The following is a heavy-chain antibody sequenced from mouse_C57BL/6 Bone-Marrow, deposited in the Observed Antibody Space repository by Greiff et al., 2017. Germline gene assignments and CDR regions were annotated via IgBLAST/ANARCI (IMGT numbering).Heavy chain of an antibody. D-gene: IGHD1-1*01. V-gene: IGHV1-64*01. CDR3: ARGAILRSFAY. Sequence: QVQLKQPGAELVKPGASVKLSCKASGYTFTSYWMHWVKQRPGQGLEWIGMIHPNSGSTNYNEKFKSKATLTVDKSSSTAYMQLSSLTSEDSAVYYCARGAILRSFAYWGQGTLVTVSA. CDR1: GYTFTSYW. CDR2: IHPNSGST. J-gene: IGHJ3*01.